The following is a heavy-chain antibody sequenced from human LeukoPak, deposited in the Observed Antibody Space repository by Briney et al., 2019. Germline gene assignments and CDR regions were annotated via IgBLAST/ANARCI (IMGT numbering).Heavy chain of an antibody. Sequence: SETLSLTCTVSGGSISSYHWNWIRQPPGKGLEWIGYIYYSGSTSYNPSLKSRVTISVDTSKNQFSLKLSSVTAADTAVYYCARETSQKGAHYMDVWGKGTTVTISS. CDR3: ARETSQKGAHYMDV. J-gene: IGHJ6*03. D-gene: IGHD3-16*01. V-gene: IGHV4-59*01. CDR1: GGSISSYH. CDR2: IYYSGST.